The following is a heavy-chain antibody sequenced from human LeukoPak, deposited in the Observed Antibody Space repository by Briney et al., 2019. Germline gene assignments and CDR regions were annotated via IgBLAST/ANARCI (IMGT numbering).Heavy chain of an antibody. CDR2: ISSRAGGQ. Sequence: PGGSLRLSCAASGFSLSDYGMAWVRQAPGKGLELLSVISSRAGGQIDHYAESVKGRFTISRDTSKNILYLQMHSLRAEDTALYYCAKDAIYYGGSSHIYYFDSWGQGTQVAVSS. J-gene: IGHJ4*02. CDR1: GFSLSDYG. D-gene: IGHD2-21*01. CDR3: AKDAIYYGGSSHIYYFDS. V-gene: IGHV3-23*01.